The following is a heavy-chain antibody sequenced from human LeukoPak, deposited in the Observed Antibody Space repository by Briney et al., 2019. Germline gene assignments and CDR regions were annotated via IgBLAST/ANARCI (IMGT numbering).Heavy chain of an antibody. CDR2: IYYSGST. J-gene: IGHJ6*02. Sequence: SETLSLTCTVSGGSISSYYWSWLRQPPGKGLEWLGYIYYSGSTNYNPSLKSRVTISVDTSKNQFSLKLSSVTAADTAVYYCARLGRYCSSTSCSEYYYYGMDVWGQGTTVTVSS. V-gene: IGHV4-59*01. CDR3: ARLGRYCSSTSCSEYYYYGMDV. CDR1: GGSISSYY. D-gene: IGHD2-2*01.